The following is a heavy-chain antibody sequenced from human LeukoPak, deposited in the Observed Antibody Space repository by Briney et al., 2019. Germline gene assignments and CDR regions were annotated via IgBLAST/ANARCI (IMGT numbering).Heavy chain of an antibody. CDR1: GYTLTELS. J-gene: IGHJ5*02. CDR3: ATGNIVGATGDNWFDP. D-gene: IGHD1-26*01. Sequence: ASVKVSCKVSGYTLTELSMHWVRQAPGKGLEWMGGFDPEDGKTIYAQKFQGRVTMTEDTSTDTAYMELSSLRSEDTAVYYCATGNIVGATGDNWFDPWGQGTLVTVSS. CDR2: FDPEDGKT. V-gene: IGHV1-24*01.